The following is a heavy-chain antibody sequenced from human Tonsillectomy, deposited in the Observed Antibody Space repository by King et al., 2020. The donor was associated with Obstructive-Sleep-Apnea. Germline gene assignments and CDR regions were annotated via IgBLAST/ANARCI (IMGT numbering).Heavy chain of an antibody. CDR1: GGSINSGSNY. CDR2: LYKSGIT. V-gene: IGHV4-39*01. J-gene: IGHJ4*02. D-gene: IGHD4-17*01. CDR3: ARNNGSVTTYFDY. Sequence: QLQESGPGLVKPSETLSLTCTVSGGSINSGSNYWGWIRQPPGKGLEWIGSLYKSGITYNNPSLKSRVTISVDTSKNQFSRKLRSVTAADTAVYYCARNNGSVTTYFDYWGQGTLVTVSS.